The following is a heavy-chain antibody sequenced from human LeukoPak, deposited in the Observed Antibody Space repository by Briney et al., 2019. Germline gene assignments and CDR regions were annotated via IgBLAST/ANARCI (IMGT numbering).Heavy chain of an antibody. J-gene: IGHJ3*02. CDR1: GGSFSGYY. V-gene: IGHV4-34*01. CDR3: ARGYFLAYCGGDCYSDAFDI. Sequence: SETLSLTCAVYGGSFSGYYWSWIRQLPGKGLEWIGEINHSGSTNYNPSLKSRVTISVDTSKNQFSLKLSSVTAADTAVYYCARGYFLAYCGGDCYSDAFDIWGQGTMVTVSS. D-gene: IGHD2-21*02. CDR2: INHSGST.